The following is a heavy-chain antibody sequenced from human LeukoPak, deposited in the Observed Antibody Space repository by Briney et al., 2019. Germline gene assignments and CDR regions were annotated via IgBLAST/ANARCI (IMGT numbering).Heavy chain of an antibody. CDR1: GFTFDDYG. Sequence: GGSLRLSCAASGFTFDDYGMNWVRQAPGKGLEWVSGINWNGGNTGYADSVKGRFTISRDNAKNSLYLQMNSLRAEDTALYYCARLNRGYCYGTTCYLEPGAGHWGQGTLVTVSS. V-gene: IGHV3-20*04. D-gene: IGHD2/OR15-2a*01. CDR2: INWNGGNT. CDR3: ARLNRGYCYGTTCYLEPGAGH. J-gene: IGHJ4*02.